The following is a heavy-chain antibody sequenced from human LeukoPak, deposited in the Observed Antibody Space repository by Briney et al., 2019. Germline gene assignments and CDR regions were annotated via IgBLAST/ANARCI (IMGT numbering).Heavy chain of an antibody. CDR1: GFTFSDYY. J-gene: IGHJ3*01. V-gene: IGHV3-11*04. CDR3: TCDLNRSDGL. D-gene: IGHD2-8*01. CDR2: ISSDGTAM. Sequence: PGGSLRLSCAASGFTFSDYYMSWIRQAPGKGLEWISYISSDGTAMYYADSVKGRFTISRDNSKNTLYLQMNSLRAEDTAVYYCTCDLNRSDGLWGQGTMVTVSS.